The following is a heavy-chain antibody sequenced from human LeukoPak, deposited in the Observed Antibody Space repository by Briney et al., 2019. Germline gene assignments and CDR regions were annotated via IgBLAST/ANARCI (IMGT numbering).Heavy chain of an antibody. CDR3: ARLGRPFVVVPAASRGTTKPDLRGRDY. CDR2: INPSGGSS. D-gene: IGHD2-2*01. Sequence: ASVKVSCKASGYTFTSYDMHWVRQDPGQGLEWMGIINPSGGSSSYAQKFQGRVTMTRDTSTSTVYRELSSLRSEDTAVYYCARLGRPFVVVPAASRGTTKPDLRGRDYWGQGTLVTDSS. V-gene: IGHV1-46*01. J-gene: IGHJ4*02. CDR1: GYTFTSYD.